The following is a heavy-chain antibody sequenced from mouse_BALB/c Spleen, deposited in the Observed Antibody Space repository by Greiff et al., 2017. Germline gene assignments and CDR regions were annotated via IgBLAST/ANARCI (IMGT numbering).Heavy chain of an antibody. Sequence: LQQPGSELVRPGASVKLSCKASGYTFTSHWMHWVKQRHGQGLEWIGNIYPGSGSTNYDEKFKSKGTLTVDTSSSTAYMHLSSLTSEDSAVYYCTRESSLLRPFAYWGQGTLVTVSA. CDR1: GYTFTSHW. CDR2: IYPGSGST. CDR3: TRESSLLRPFAY. V-gene: IGHV1S22*01. J-gene: IGHJ3*01. D-gene: IGHD1-2*01.